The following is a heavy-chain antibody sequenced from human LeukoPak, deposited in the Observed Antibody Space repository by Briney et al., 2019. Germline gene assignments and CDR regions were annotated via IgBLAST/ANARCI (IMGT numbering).Heavy chain of an antibody. CDR2: INHSGST. D-gene: IGHD2-2*01. V-gene: IGHV4-34*01. CDR3: ALSGCSSTSCFTFDP. Sequence: SETLSLTCAVYGGSFSGYYWSWTRQPPGKGLEWIGEINHSGSTNYNPSLKSRVTISVDTSKNQFSLKLSSVTAADTAVYYCALSGCSSTSCFTFDPWGQGTLVTVSS. CDR1: GGSFSGYY. J-gene: IGHJ5*02.